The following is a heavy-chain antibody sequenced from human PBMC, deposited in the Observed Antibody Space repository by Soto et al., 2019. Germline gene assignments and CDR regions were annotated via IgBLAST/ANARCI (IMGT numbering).Heavy chain of an antibody. D-gene: IGHD1-20*01. CDR1: GGSISVYY. Sequence: SETLSLTCTVSGGSISVYYWSWIRQPPGKGLEWIGDIYYSGSTNYNFSLKSRVTISVDTSKNQFSLKLSSVTAADTAVYYCARVRPSLTGSNWFDPWGQGTLVTVSS. V-gene: IGHV4-59*01. CDR2: IYYSGST. CDR3: ARVRPSLTGSNWFDP. J-gene: IGHJ5*02.